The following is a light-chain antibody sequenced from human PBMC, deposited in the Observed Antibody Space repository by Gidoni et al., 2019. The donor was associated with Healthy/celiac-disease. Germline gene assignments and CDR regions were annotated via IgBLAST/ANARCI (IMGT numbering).Light chain of an antibody. Sequence: QSALTPPRSVSGSPGQSVTISCTGTSSDVGGYNYVSWYQQHPATAPKLMIYDVSKRPSGVPDRFSGSKSGNTASLTISGLQAEDEADYYCCSYAGSYTSYVFGTGTKVTVL. CDR1: SSDVGGYNY. V-gene: IGLV2-11*01. J-gene: IGLJ1*01. CDR3: CSYAGSYTSYV. CDR2: DVS.